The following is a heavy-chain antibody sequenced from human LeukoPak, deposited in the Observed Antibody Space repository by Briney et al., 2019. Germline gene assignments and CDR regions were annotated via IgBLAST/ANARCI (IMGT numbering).Heavy chain of an antibody. CDR1: GFTFSSYA. Sequence: GRSLRLSCAASGFTFSSYAMHWVRQAPGKGLEWVAVISYDGSNKYYADSVKGRFTISRDNSKNTLYLQMNSLKTEDTAVYYCTTAGYSSSSYYYYYYYMDVWGKGTTVTVSS. J-gene: IGHJ6*03. CDR2: ISYDGSNK. V-gene: IGHV3-30-3*01. D-gene: IGHD6-6*01. CDR3: TTAGYSSSSYYYYYYYMDV.